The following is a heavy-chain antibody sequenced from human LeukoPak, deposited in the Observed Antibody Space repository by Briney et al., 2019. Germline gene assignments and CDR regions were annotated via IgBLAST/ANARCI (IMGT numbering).Heavy chain of an antibody. Sequence: SETLSLTCTVSGGSISSYYWSWIRQPPGKGLEWIGNIYYSGSTNYNPSLKSRVTISVDTSKNQFSLKLSSVTAADTAVYYCARHMGLGYSYGYPYFDYWGQGTLVTVSS. J-gene: IGHJ4*02. CDR1: GGSISSYY. CDR2: IYYSGST. D-gene: IGHD5-18*01. CDR3: ARHMGLGYSYGYPYFDY. V-gene: IGHV4-59*08.